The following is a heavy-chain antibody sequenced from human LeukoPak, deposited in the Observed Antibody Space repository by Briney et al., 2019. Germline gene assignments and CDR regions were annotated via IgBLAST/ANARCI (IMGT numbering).Heavy chain of an antibody. CDR3: ASANYYGSGRPDY. Sequence: ASETLSLTCAVYGGSFSGYYWSWIRQPPGKGLEWIGEINHSGSTNYNPSLKSRVTISVDTSKNQFSLKLSSVTAADTAVYYCASANYYGSGRPDYWGQGTLVTVSS. D-gene: IGHD3-10*01. CDR2: INHSGST. CDR1: GGSFSGYY. V-gene: IGHV4-34*01. J-gene: IGHJ4*02.